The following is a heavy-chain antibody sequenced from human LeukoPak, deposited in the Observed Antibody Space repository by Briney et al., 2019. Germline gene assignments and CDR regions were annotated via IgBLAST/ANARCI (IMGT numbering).Heavy chain of an antibody. CDR1: GGSFSGYY. D-gene: IGHD3-3*01. Sequence: SETLSLTCAVYGGSFSGYYWSWIRQPPGKGLEWIGEINHSGSTNYNPSLKSRVTISVDTSKNQFSLKLSSVTAADTAVYYCARGRNTIFGVVIIAGMDVWGQGTTVTVSS. CDR3: ARGRNTIFGVVIIAGMDV. J-gene: IGHJ6*02. CDR2: INHSGST. V-gene: IGHV4-34*01.